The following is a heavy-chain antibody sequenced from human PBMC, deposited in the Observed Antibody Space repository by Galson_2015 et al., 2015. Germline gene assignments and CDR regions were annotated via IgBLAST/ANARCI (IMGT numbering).Heavy chain of an antibody. D-gene: IGHD2-2*01. J-gene: IGHJ6*02. Sequence: SLRLSCAASGFTFNSYAMHWVRQAPGKGLEWVAVISYDETNKYYADSVKGRFTISRDNSKNTLYLQMNSLRAEDAAVYYCAGDYCSRTSCYGLDVWGQGTTVIVSS. CDR1: GFTFNSYA. CDR3: AGDYCSRTSCYGLDV. V-gene: IGHV3-30-3*01. CDR2: ISYDETNK.